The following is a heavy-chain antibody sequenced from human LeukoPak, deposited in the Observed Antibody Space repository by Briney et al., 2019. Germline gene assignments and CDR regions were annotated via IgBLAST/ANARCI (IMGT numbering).Heavy chain of an antibody. CDR1: GGSFSGYY. Sequence: SETLSLTCAVYGGSFSGYYWSWIRQPPGKGLEWIGEINHSGSTNYNPSLKSRVTISVDTSKNQFSLKLSSVTAADPAVYYCARGRIVGTMVRGADYWGQGTMVTVSS. CDR2: INHSGST. J-gene: IGHJ4*02. V-gene: IGHV4-34*01. D-gene: IGHD3-10*01. CDR3: ARGRIVGTMVRGADY.